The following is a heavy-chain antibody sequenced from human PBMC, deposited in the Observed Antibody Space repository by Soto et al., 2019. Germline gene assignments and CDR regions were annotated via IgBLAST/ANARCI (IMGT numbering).Heavy chain of an antibody. Sequence: QVHLVESGGGVVQPGRSLRLSCAASGFSFRSHGMHWVRQAPGKGLEWVAVISYDGANKYYADSVRGRFTISSVNSEKPLFLQMNNLRSEDTAVYYCAKAGTPSSWPALDSWGQGTRVTVAS. V-gene: IGHV3-30*18. CDR1: GFSFRSHG. J-gene: IGHJ4*02. CDR2: ISYDGANK. CDR3: AKAGTPSSWPALDS. D-gene: IGHD3-10*01.